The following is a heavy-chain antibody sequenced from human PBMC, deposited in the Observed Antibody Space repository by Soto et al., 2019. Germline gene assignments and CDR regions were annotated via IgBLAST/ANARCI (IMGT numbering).Heavy chain of an antibody. J-gene: IGHJ4*02. CDR3: ARISCKGGSCYFDFDH. V-gene: IGHV1-46*02. CDR1: GYSFKDHY. D-gene: IGHD2-15*01. CDR2: INPSGEHT. Sequence: ASVKVSCKASGYSFKDHYMHWVRQAPGRGLEWVGIINPSGEHTNYAQQFRGRVAMTRDTSTSTDYMELRRLRSEDTAVYFCARISCKGGSCYFDFDHWGQGTLVTVSS.